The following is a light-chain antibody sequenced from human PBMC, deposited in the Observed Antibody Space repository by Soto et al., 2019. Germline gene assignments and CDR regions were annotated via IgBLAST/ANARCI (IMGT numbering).Light chain of an antibody. Sequence: DIQMTQSPSTLSASVGDRVTITCRASQSIGSWLAWYQQKPGKAPKLLIYKASSLESGVPSRFSGSGSGTEFTLTISSLQPDDVASYYCQLYGSYSPWTFGQGTKVEIK. V-gene: IGKV1-5*03. CDR3: QLYGSYSPWT. CDR2: KAS. CDR1: QSIGSW. J-gene: IGKJ1*01.